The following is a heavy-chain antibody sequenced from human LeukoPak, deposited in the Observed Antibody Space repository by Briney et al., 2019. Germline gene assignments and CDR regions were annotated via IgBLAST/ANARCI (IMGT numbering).Heavy chain of an antibody. CDR1: GGSISSSSYY. J-gene: IGHJ4*02. D-gene: IGHD4-17*01. V-gene: IGHV4-39*01. Sequence: SETLSLTCSVSGGSISSSSYYWGWIRQPPGKGLEWIGSIYYSGSTYYNPSLKSRVTISVDTSKNQFSLKLRSVTAADTAVYYCVRHDAVTTSELFDYWGQGTLVTVSS. CDR3: VRHDAVTTSELFDY. CDR2: IYYSGST.